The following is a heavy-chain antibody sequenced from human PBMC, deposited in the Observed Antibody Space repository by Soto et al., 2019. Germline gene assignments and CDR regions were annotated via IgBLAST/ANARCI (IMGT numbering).Heavy chain of an antibody. Sequence: SETLSLTCTVSGGSIRSYYGSWIRQPPGRGLEWIGYIYYSGSTNYNPSLKSRVTISVDTSKNQFSLKLSSVTAADTAVYYCASFAMTPYFDYWGQGTLVTSPQ. V-gene: IGHV4-59*01. CDR2: IYYSGST. D-gene: IGHD2-2*01. J-gene: IGHJ4*02. CDR1: GGSIRSYY. CDR3: ASFAMTPYFDY.